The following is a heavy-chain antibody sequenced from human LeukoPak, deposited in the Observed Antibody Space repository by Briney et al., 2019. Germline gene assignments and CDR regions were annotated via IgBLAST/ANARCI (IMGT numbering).Heavy chain of an antibody. D-gene: IGHD1-14*01. CDR2: IYPNNGNT. CDR1: GSTFTNYH. Sequence: ASVKVSCKTSGSTFTNYHVTWVRQAPGQGLEWVGWIYPNNGNTKSAQNFQGRVTMTTDTSTSTAYMQLGSLRFDDTAVYYCARGALTDNPDYFDYWGQGTLVTVSS. V-gene: IGHV1-18*01. J-gene: IGHJ4*02. CDR3: ARGALTDNPDYFDY.